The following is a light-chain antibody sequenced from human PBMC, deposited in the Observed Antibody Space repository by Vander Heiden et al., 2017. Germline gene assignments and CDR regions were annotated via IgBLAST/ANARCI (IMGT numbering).Light chain of an antibody. CDR1: SRDVGSYNL. V-gene: IGLV2-23*02. Sequence: QSALTQPASVSGSPGQSITVSCTGTSRDVGSYNLGSWYQQHPGKALKLMIYEVSKRPAGVSNRFSGSKSGNTASRTISGLQAEDEADYYCCSYAGSSTWVFGGGTKLTVL. J-gene: IGLJ3*02. CDR2: EVS. CDR3: CSYAGSSTWV.